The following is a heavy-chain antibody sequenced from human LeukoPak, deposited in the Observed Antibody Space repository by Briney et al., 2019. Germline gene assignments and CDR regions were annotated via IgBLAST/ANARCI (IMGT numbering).Heavy chain of an antibody. J-gene: IGHJ4*02. Sequence: ASVKVSCKASGYTFTTYHMHWVRQAPGQGLEWVGMIDTSDGNTNYAQKFLDRVTMTRDTSTSTVYMELSGLRSYDTAVYYCARGYCSGGSCYQAFDYWGQGTLVTVSS. V-gene: IGHV1-46*01. D-gene: IGHD2-15*01. CDR3: ARGYCSGGSCYQAFDY. CDR1: GYTFTTYH. CDR2: IDTSDGNT.